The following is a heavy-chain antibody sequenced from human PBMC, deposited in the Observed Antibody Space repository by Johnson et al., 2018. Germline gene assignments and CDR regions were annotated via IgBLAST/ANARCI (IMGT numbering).Heavy chain of an antibody. CDR2: IYYSGST. V-gene: IGHV4-59*01. J-gene: IGHJ6*02. Sequence: QVQLQESGPGLVKXSETLSLTCTVSGGSISSYYWSWIRPPPGKGLEWIGYIYYSGSTNYNPSLKSRVPIAVDTSKNQFSLKLSSVTAAHTAVYYCASGRYYDLWSGYSTYYYYGMDVWGQGTTVTVSS. CDR1: GGSISSYY. CDR3: ASGRYYDLWSGYSTYYYYGMDV. D-gene: IGHD3-3*01.